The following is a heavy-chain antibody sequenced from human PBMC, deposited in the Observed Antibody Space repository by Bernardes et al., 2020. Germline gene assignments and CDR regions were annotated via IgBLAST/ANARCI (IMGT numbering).Heavy chain of an antibody. CDR3: ARAPRGLGTMTALGGHYFDA. D-gene: IGHD3-16*01. Sequence: ASVKVSCKASGYTFTSYGISWARQAPGQGLEWMGWISAYNGNTNYAQKLQGRVTMTTDTSTSTAYMELRSLRSDDTAVYYCARAPRGLGTMTALGGHYFDAWGQGTLGNVSS. CDR2: ISAYNGNT. CDR1: GYTFTSYG. J-gene: IGHJ4*02. V-gene: IGHV1-18*01.